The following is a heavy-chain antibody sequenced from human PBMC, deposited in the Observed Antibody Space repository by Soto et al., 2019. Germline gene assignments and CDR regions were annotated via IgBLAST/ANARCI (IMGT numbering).Heavy chain of an antibody. CDR1: GFTFSDYY. CDR2: ISSSDSPI. D-gene: IGHD1-20*01. V-gene: IGHV3-11*01. CDR3: ARGPITGHDY. J-gene: IGHJ4*02. Sequence: PGGSMRLSCAASGFTFSDYYMSWIRQAPGKGLEWISYISSSDSPIYYADSVKGRFTISRDNAKNSLYLQMNSLRAEDTAVYYCARGPITGHDYWGQGTQVTVSS.